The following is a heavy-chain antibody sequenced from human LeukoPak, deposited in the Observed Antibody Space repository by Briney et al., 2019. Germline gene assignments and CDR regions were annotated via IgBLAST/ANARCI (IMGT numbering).Heavy chain of an antibody. CDR3: ARDMGGVSSSWLPYYFDY. Sequence: PSQTLSLTCAISGDSVSSNSAAWNWIRQSPSRGLEWLGRTYYRSKWYNDYAVSVKSRITINPDTSKNQFSLQLNSVTPEDTAVYHCARDMGGVSSSWLPYYFDYWGQGTLVTVSS. CDR1: GDSVSSNSAA. CDR2: TYYRSKWYN. V-gene: IGHV6-1*01. D-gene: IGHD6-13*01. J-gene: IGHJ4*02.